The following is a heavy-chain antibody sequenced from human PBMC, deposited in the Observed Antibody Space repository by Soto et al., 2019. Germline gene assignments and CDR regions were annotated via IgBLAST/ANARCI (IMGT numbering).Heavy chain of an antibody. Sequence: SQTLSLTCAISGDSVSRDITSWNWIRKSPSRGLEWLGRTYYRSKWFHDYAASVKSRITINPDTSKNQFSLELNSMTPEGTAVYYCARRNALDVWGQGTVVTVSS. CDR1: GDSVSRDITS. CDR3: ARRNALDV. CDR2: TYYRSKWFH. V-gene: IGHV6-1*01. J-gene: IGHJ3*01.